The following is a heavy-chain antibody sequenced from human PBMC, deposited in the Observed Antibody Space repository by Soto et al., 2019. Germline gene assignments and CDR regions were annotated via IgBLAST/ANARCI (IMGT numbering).Heavy chain of an antibody. J-gene: IGHJ4*02. Sequence: GGSLRLPCAASGFTFSDYYMSWIRQAPGKGLEWVSYISSSDSIIYYADSVKGRFTISRDNAKDSLYLQMNSLRAEDTAVYYCARDLGYYDSSGYFDYWGQGTLVTVSS. D-gene: IGHD3-22*01. V-gene: IGHV3-11*01. CDR1: GFTFSDYY. CDR2: ISSSDSII. CDR3: ARDLGYYDSSGYFDY.